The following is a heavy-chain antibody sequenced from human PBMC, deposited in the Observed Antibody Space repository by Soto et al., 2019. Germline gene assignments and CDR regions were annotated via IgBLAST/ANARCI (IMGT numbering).Heavy chain of an antibody. CDR3: ARLPYSSSTGRYYYYGMDV. D-gene: IGHD6-6*01. CDR1: GGSISSSSYY. CDR2: IYYSGST. J-gene: IGHJ6*02. V-gene: IGHV4-39*01. Sequence: SETLSLTCTVSGGSISSSSYYWGWIRQPPGKGLEWIGSIYYSGSTYYNPSLKSRVTISVDTSKNQFSLKLSSVTAADTAVYYCARLPYSSSTGRYYYYGMDVWGQGTTVTVSS.